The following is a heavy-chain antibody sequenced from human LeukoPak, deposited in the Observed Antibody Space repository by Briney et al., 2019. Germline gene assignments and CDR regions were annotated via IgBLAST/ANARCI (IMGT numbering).Heavy chain of an antibody. CDR3: ARDEGRVHDDAD. Sequence: ASVKVSCKASGYTFTSYGISWVRQAPGQRLEWMGWISAYNGNTNYAQKLQSRGTMSTDTSTSTAYMDRRSLRSDVTAVYYCARDEGRVHDDADWGQGTLVTVSS. J-gene: IGHJ4*02. D-gene: IGHD3-16*01. V-gene: IGHV1-18*01. CDR2: ISAYNGNT. CDR1: GYTFTSYG.